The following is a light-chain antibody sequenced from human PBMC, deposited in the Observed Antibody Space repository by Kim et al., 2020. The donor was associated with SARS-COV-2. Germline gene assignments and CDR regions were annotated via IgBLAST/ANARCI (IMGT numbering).Light chain of an antibody. Sequence: SYELTQPPSVSVSPGQTTSITCSGNNLGDKFACWYQQKPGQSPVLVIYQDNKRPSGIPARFSGSNSGNTATLTLSGTQAMDEADYYCQALGTTAWVFGTG. V-gene: IGLV3-1*01. CDR3: QALGTTAWV. CDR2: QDN. J-gene: IGLJ1*01. CDR1: NLGDKF.